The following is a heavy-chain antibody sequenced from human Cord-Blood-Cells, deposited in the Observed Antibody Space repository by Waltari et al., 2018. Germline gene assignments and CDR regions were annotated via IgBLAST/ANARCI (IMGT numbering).Heavy chain of an antibody. J-gene: IGHJ3*02. CDR2: INSDGSST. Sequence: VQPGGSLRLSCAASGFTFSSYWMHWVRQAPGKGLVWVSRINSDGSSTSYADSVKGRFTISRDNAKNTLYLQMNSLRAEDTAVYYCARGGDYSNAFDIWGQGTMVTVSS. CDR3: ARGGDYSNAFDI. CDR1: GFTFSSYW. D-gene: IGHD4-4*01. V-gene: IGHV3-74*01.